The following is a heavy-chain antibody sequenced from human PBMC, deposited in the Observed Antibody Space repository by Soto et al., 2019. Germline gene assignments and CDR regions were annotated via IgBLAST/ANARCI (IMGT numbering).Heavy chain of an antibody. V-gene: IGHV3-23*01. Sequence: EVQLMESGGGLVQPGGSLRLSCAASGFTFSSYAMSWVRQAPGKGLEWVSVITGSGSTTYYADTVKGRFTISRDNSKNTLYLQMTTLRAAETGVYYCARRGGALGYWGQGTLVTVSS. J-gene: IGHJ4*02. CDR2: ITGSGSTT. CDR1: GFTFSSYA. CDR3: ARRGGALGY. D-gene: IGHD3-16*01.